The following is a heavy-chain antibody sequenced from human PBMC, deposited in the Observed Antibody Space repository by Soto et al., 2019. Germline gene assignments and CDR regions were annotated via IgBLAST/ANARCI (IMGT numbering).Heavy chain of an antibody. CDR2: ISSSSSTI. D-gene: IGHD2-15*01. CDR3: ARGLEVVAATRSYYFDY. CDR1: GFTFSSYS. V-gene: IGHV3-48*02. Sequence: VQLVESGGGLVQPGGSLRLSCAASGFTFSSYSMNWVRQAPGKGLEWVSYISSSSSTIYYADSVKGRFTISRDNAKNSLYLQMNSLRDEDTAVYYCARGLEVVAATRSYYFDYWGQGTLVTVSS. J-gene: IGHJ4*02.